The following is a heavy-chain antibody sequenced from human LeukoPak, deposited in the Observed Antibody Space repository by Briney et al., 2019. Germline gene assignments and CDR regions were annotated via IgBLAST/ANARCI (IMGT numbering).Heavy chain of an antibody. J-gene: IGHJ5*02. CDR1: GFTFSSYG. CDR2: ISYDGSNK. V-gene: IGHV3-30*18. CDR3: AKDTSDSSGTNWFDP. Sequence: GGSLRLSCAASGFTFSSYGMHWVRQAPGKGLEWVAVISYDGSNKYYADSVKGRFTISRDNSKNTLYLQMNSLRAEDTAVYYCAKDTSDSSGTNWFDPWGQGTLVTVSS. D-gene: IGHD3-22*01.